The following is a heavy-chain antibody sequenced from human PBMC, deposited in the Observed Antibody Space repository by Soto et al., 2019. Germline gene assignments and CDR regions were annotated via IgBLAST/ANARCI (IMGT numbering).Heavy chain of an antibody. V-gene: IGHV1-8*01. J-gene: IGHJ5*02. D-gene: IGHD3-16*02. Sequence: QVQLVQSGAEVKKPGASVKVSCKASGYTFTSYDINWVRQATGQGLEWMGWMNPNSGNTGYAQKFQGRGTMTRNTAERTAYMELSSLTSDDTAVYYCATGGEFGYDYIWGSYRKTYNWFDPWGQGTLVTVSS. CDR3: ATGGEFGYDYIWGSYRKTYNWFDP. CDR2: MNPNSGNT. CDR1: GYTFTSYD.